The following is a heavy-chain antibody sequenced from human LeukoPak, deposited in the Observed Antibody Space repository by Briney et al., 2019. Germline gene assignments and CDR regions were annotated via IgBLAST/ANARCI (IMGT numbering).Heavy chain of an antibody. CDR3: ARMVYAMNFIDY. CDR1: GYSISSGYY. D-gene: IGHD2-8*01. CDR2: IYHSGST. J-gene: IGHJ4*02. V-gene: IGHV4-38-2*01. Sequence: SGTLSLTCAVSGYSISSGYYWGWIRQPPGKGLEWIGSIYHSGSTYYNPSLKSRVTISVDTSKNQFSLKLSSVTAADTAVYYCARMVYAMNFIDYWGQGTLVTVSS.